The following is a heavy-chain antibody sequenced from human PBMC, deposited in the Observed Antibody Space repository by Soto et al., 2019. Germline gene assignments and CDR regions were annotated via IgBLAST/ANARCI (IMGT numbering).Heavy chain of an antibody. CDR2: ISGSGGST. CDR3: AKGYCSSTSCYISGMDV. J-gene: IGHJ6*02. D-gene: IGHD2-2*02. V-gene: IGHV3-23*01. CDR1: GFTFSSYA. Sequence: GGSLRLSCAASGFTFSSYAMSWVRQAPGKGLEWVSAISGSGGSTHYADSVKGRFTISRDNSKNTLYLQMNSLRAEDTAVYYCAKGYCSSTSCYISGMDVWGQGTTVTVSS.